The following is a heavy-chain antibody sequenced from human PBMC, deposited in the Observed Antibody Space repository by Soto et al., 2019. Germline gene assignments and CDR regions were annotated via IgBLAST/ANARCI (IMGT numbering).Heavy chain of an antibody. Sequence: SETLSLTCTVSGGSISSYYWSWIRQPPGKGLEWIGYIYYSGSTNYNPSLKSRVTISVDTSKNQFSLKLSSVTAADTAVYYCERAPDYSNGFAYWGQGTLVTVSS. J-gene: IGHJ4*02. D-gene: IGHD4-4*01. CDR1: GGSISSYY. V-gene: IGHV4-59*01. CDR2: IYYSGST. CDR3: ERAPDYSNGFAY.